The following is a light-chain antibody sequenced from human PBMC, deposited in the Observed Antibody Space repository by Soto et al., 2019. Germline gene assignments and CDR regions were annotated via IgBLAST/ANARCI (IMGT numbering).Light chain of an antibody. Sequence: DFKMTQSPSTLSASVGDRVTITCRASQSISSWLAWYQQKPGKAPRLLIYDASSLESGVPFRFSGSGSGTEFTLTISSLQPDDFATYYCQQYNSYSTFGQGTKVDIK. V-gene: IGKV1-5*01. CDR1: QSISSW. J-gene: IGKJ1*01. CDR2: DAS. CDR3: QQYNSYST.